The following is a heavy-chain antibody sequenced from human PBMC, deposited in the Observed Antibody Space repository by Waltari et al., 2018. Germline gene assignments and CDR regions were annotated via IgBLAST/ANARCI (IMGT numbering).Heavy chain of an antibody. CDR1: GCTFSNYW. CDR3: ARDFGGPRDY. V-gene: IGHV3-74*01. D-gene: IGHD3-10*01. J-gene: IGHJ4*02. Sequence: EVQVVESGGGLVQPGVSLSLSCTTSGCTFSNYWMHWVRHAPGKGLVWVSRINEDGRTTNYGDSVKGRFTISRDNAKSVLYLDMNSLRAEDTAVYYCARDFGGPRDYWGQGTLVTVSS. CDR2: INEDGRTT.